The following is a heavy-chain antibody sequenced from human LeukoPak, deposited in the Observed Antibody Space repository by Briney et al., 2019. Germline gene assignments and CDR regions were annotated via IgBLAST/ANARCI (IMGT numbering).Heavy chain of an antibody. V-gene: IGHV3-11*01. J-gene: IGHJ6*02. CDR3: ARDHQPPKYYDFWSGYPPGYYGMDV. CDR1: GFTFSYYY. D-gene: IGHD3-3*01. Sequence: GGSLRLSCAASGFTFSYYYMSSIRQAPGKGLEWVSYISSSGSTIYYADSVKGRFTISRDNAKNSLYLQMNSLRAEDTAVYYCARDHQPPKYYDFWSGYPPGYYGMDVWGQGTTVTVSS. CDR2: ISSSGSTI.